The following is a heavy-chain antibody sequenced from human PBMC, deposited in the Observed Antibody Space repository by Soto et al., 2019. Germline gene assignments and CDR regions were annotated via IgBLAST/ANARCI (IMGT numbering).Heavy chain of an antibody. D-gene: IGHD2-21*02. J-gene: IGHJ4*02. Sequence: SETLSLTCTVSGGSINNINYYWTWIRHRPGKGLEWIGYKHFSGGAYYNPSLKSRIIMSVDTSKSQFSLRVSSVTAADTAIYYCAGFSSGEYGGNSGFVYWGKGTLVTVSS. CDR1: GGSINNINYY. CDR2: KHFSGGA. V-gene: IGHV4-31*03. CDR3: AGFSSGEYGGNSGFVY.